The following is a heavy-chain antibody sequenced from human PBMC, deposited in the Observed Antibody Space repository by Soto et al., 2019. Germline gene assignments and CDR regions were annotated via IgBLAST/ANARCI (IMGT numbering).Heavy chain of an antibody. Sequence: SETLSLTCTVSGCSISSYYWSWIRQPPGKGLEWIGYIYYSGSTNYNPSLKSRVTISVDTSKNQFSLKLSSVTAADTAVYYCARHARYYFDYWGQGTLVTVSS. CDR2: IYYSGST. J-gene: IGHJ4*02. CDR1: GCSISSYY. V-gene: IGHV4-59*08. CDR3: ARHARYYFDY.